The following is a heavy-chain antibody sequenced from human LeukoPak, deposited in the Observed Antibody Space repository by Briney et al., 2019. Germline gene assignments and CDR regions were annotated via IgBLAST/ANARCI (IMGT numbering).Heavy chain of an antibody. CDR3: ARGYLGYCSCGSCPDAFDI. CDR2: ISYDGSNK. J-gene: IGHJ3*02. Sequence: GRSLRLSCAASGFTFSSYAMHWVRQAPGKGLEWVAVISYDGSNKYYADSVKGRFTISRDNSKNTLYLQMNSLRAEDTAVYYCARGYLGYCSCGSCPDAFDIWGQGTMVTVSS. CDR1: GFTFSSYA. V-gene: IGHV3-30-3*01. D-gene: IGHD2-15*01.